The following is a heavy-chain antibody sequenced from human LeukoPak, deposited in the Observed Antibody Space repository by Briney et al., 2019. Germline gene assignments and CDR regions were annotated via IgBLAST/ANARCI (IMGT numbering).Heavy chain of an antibody. D-gene: IGHD1-26*01. J-gene: IGHJ4*02. V-gene: IGHV3-23*01. CDR1: GFTFSTYA. CDR3: AKSQWVLIV. Sequence: PGGSLRLSCAASGFTFSTYAMSWVRQAPGKGLEWVSSISISGGSTYYADSVKGQFTISRDNSKNTLYLQMNSLRAGDTAVYYCAKSQWVLIVWGQGTLVTVSS. CDR2: ISISGGST.